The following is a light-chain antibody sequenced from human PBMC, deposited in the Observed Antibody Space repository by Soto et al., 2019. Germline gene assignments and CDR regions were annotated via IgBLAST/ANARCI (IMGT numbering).Light chain of an antibody. CDR1: QSVSSSN. CDR2: GAS. Sequence: EIVLTQSPGTLYLSPGERATLSCRASQSVSSSNLAWYQQKPGQAPRLLIYGASSRATGIPDRFSGSGSGTDFTLTISRLEPEDFAVYYCQQYGSSPWTFGQGTKVEIK. CDR3: QQYGSSPWT. J-gene: IGKJ1*01. V-gene: IGKV3-20*01.